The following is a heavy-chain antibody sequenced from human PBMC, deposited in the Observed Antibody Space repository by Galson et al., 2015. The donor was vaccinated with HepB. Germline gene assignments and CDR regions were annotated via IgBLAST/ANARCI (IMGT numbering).Heavy chain of an antibody. J-gene: IGHJ6*02. D-gene: IGHD3-16*02. CDR3: ARDPYDYVWGSYRVALLGDV. V-gene: IGHV3-30*02. CDR1: GFIFSSFG. CDR2: IRLDGSNR. Sequence: SLRLSCAASGFIFSSFGMHWVRQAPGKGLEWVAFIRLDGSNRYYADSVKGRFTISRDSSRNTLYLQMNSLRPGDTAVYYCARDPYDYVWGSYRVALLGDVWGQGTTVIVSS.